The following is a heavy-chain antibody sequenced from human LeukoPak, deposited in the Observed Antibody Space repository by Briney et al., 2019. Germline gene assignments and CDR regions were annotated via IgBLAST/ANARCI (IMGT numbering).Heavy chain of an antibody. J-gene: IGHJ4*02. D-gene: IGHD3-16*02. Sequence: ASVKVSCKASGYTFTSYGISWVRQAPGQGLEWMGWISAYNGNTNYAQKLQGRVTMTTDTSTSTAYMELRSLRSDDTAVYYYARGEDYVWGSYRLDYWGQGTLVTVSS. CDR3: ARGEDYVWGSYRLDY. CDR2: ISAYNGNT. CDR1: GYTFTSYG. V-gene: IGHV1-18*01.